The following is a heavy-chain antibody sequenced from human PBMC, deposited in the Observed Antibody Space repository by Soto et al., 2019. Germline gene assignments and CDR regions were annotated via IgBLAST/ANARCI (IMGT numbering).Heavy chain of an antibody. J-gene: IGHJ6*02. CDR1: GGSISSYY. Sequence: SETPSLTCTVSGGSISSYYWSWIRQPAGKGLEWIGRIYTSGSTNYNPSPKSRVTMSVDTSKNQFSLKLSSVTAADTAVYYCARGGIAAAGTSPHYYYYYGMDVWGQGTTVTVSS. CDR2: IYTSGST. D-gene: IGHD6-13*01. V-gene: IGHV4-4*07. CDR3: ARGGIAAAGTSPHYYYYYGMDV.